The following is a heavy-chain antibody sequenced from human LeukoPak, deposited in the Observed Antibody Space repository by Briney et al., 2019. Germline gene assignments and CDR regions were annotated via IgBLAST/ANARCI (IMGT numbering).Heavy chain of an antibody. CDR1: GFTFSNYG. CDR2: ISGTGGTT. CDR3: AKEGFDS. Sequence: GGSLRLSCAASGFTFSNYGMNWVRQAPGKGLEWVSRISGTGGTTFYADSVKGRFTISRDNSKNTLYLQMNSLRAEDTAVYYCAKEGFDSWGQGTLVTVSS. V-gene: IGHV3-23*01. J-gene: IGHJ4*02.